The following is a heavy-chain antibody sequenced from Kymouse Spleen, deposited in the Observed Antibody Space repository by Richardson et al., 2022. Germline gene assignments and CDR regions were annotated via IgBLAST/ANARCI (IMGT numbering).Heavy chain of an antibody. CDR1: GGSVSSGSYY. CDR2: IYYSGST. V-gene: IGHV4-61*01. Sequence: QVQLQESGPGLVKPSETLSLTCTVSGGSVSSGSYYWSWIRQPPGKGLEWIGYIYYSGSTNYNPSLKSRVTISVDTSKNQFSLKLSSVTAADTAVYYCAREEYSSFYYYGMDVWGQGTTVTVSS. CDR3: AREEYSSFYYYGMDV. J-gene: IGHJ6*02. D-gene: IGHD6-6*01.